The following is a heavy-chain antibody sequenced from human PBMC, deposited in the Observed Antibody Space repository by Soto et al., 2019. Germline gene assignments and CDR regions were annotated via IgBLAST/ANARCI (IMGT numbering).Heavy chain of an antibody. CDR2: ISGSGDTT. CDR1: GITISNYP. D-gene: IGHD4-17*01. Sequence: EVRLVESGGGLVQPGGSLRLSCAASGITISNYPMSWVRQAPGKGLDWVSGISGSGDTTYYADSAKGRFTISKDISKNSLFLQLDSLRVEDSALYFCVKDDGGYPSTAPHWGQGTPVTVSP. CDR3: VKDDGGYPSTAPH. J-gene: IGHJ4*02. V-gene: IGHV3-23*04.